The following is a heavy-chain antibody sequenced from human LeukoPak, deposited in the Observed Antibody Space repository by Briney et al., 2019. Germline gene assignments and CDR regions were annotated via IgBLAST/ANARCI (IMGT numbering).Heavy chain of an antibody. D-gene: IGHD2-2*01. Sequence: GRSLRLSCAASGFTFNNYAMHWVRQAPGKGLEGVAVISYDGSNKYYADSVKGRFTISRDNSKNTLYLQMNSLRGEGTAVYYCARRYCSSTGCFYYYYYYMDVWGKGTTVTVSS. CDR3: ARRYCSSTGCFYYYYYYMDV. V-gene: IGHV3-30*01. CDR2: ISYDGSNK. J-gene: IGHJ6*03. CDR1: GFTFNNYA.